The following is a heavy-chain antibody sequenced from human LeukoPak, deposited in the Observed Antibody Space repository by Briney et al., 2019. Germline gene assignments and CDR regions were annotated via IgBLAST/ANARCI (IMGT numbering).Heavy chain of an antibody. CDR1: GFTFSSYA. J-gene: IGHJ4*02. CDR3: SKGRSMSGDY. D-gene: IGHD2/OR15-2a*01. V-gene: IGHV3-23*01. Sequence: GGSLRLSCAASGFTFSSYAMTWVRQAPGKGLEWVSAISGIGDSTYYADSVKGRFTISRDNSKNTVFLQMNTLTAEDTAMYYCSKGRSMSGDYWGQGTLVTVSS. CDR2: ISGIGDST.